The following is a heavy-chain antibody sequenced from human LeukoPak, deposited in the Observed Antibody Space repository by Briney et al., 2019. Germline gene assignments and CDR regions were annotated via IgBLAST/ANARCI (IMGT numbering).Heavy chain of an antibody. CDR1: GGSISSYY. V-gene: IGHV4-59*01. D-gene: IGHD3-22*01. CDR2: IYYSGST. Sequence: SEALSLTCTVSGGSISSYYWSWIRQPPGKGLEWIGYIYYSGSTNYNPSLKGRVTISVDTSKNQFSLKLSSVTAADTAVYYCARGFIMIGPWGQGTLVTVSS. CDR3: ARGFIMIGP. J-gene: IGHJ5*02.